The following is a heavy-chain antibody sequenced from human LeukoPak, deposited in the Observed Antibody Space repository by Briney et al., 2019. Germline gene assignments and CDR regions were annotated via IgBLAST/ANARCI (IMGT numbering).Heavy chain of an antibody. D-gene: IGHD3-22*01. Sequence: SETLSLTCAVYGGSFSGYYWSWIRQPPGKGLEWIGEINHSGSTNYNPSLKSRVTMLVDMSKNQFSLKLSSVTAADTAVYYCARGGDSSGYCLQDAFDIWGQGTMVTVSS. V-gene: IGHV4-34*01. J-gene: IGHJ3*02. CDR1: GGSFSGYY. CDR3: ARGGDSSGYCLQDAFDI. CDR2: INHSGST.